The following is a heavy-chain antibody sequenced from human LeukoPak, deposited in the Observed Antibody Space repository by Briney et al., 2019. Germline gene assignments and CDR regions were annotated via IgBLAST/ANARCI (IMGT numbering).Heavy chain of an antibody. D-gene: IGHD3-10*01. CDR3: ARGATMVRVDY. CDR1: GGSISSYY. Sequence: SETLSLTCTVSGGSISSYYWSWIRQPPGKGLEWIGYIYYSGSTNYNPSLKSRVTTSVDTSKNQFSLKLSSVTAADTAVYYCARGATMVRVDYWGQGTLVTVSS. J-gene: IGHJ4*02. CDR2: IYYSGST. V-gene: IGHV4-59*01.